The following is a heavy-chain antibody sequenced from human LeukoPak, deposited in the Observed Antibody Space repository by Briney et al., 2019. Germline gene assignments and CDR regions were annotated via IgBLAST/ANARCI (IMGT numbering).Heavy chain of an antibody. Sequence: ASVKVSCKASGYTFTSYGISWVRQAPGQGLEWMGWISAYNGNTNYAQNLQGRITMTTETSTNTAYMELRSLISDDTAVYYCARRSVATRPSGDDAFDIWGQGTLVTVSS. J-gene: IGHJ3*02. CDR3: ARRSVATRPSGDDAFDI. D-gene: IGHD6-6*01. CDR1: GYTFTSYG. V-gene: IGHV1-18*01. CDR2: ISAYNGNT.